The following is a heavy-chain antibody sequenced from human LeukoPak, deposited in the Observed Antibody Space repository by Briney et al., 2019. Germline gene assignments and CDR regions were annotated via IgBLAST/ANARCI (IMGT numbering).Heavy chain of an antibody. Sequence: PGGSLRLSCAASGFTFSSYAMSWVRQAPGKGLEWVSGISGSRTYYADSVKGRFTISRDNSKNTLYLHMNSLRAEDTAVYYCAKTLTGGSSFDYWGQGTLVIVSS. CDR2: ISGSRT. V-gene: IGHV3-23*01. CDR3: AKTLTGGSSFDY. D-gene: IGHD3-9*01. CDR1: GFTFSSYA. J-gene: IGHJ4*02.